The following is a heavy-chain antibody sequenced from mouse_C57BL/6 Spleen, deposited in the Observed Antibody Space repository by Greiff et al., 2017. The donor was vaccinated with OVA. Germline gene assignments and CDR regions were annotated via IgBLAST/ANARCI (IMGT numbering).Heavy chain of an antibody. CDR2: IYPGSGST. V-gene: IGHV1-55*01. D-gene: IGHD1-1*01. CDR3: ARSCSTTVVAPKDY. J-gene: IGHJ4*01. Sequence: QVQLQQPGAELVKPGASVKLSCKASGYTFTSYWITWVKQRPGHGLEWLGAIYPGSGSTNYNEKFKSKATLTVDTSSSTAYMQLSSLTSEDSAVYYCARSCSTTVVAPKDYWGQGTSVTVSS. CDR1: GYTFTSYW.